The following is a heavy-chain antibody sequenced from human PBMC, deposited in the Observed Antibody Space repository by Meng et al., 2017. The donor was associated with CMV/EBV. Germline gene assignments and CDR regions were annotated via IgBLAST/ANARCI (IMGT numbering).Heavy chain of an antibody. CDR2: ISAYNGNT. CDR3: ARDYSPRITMIVVAHLGY. CDR1: GYTFTSYG. D-gene: IGHD3-22*01. J-gene: IGHJ4*02. V-gene: IGHV1-18*01. Sequence: ASVKVSCKASGYTFTSYGISWVRQAPGQGLEWMGWISAYNGNTNYAQKLQGRVTMTTDTSTSTAYMELRSLRSDDTAVYYCARDYSPRITMIVVAHLGYWGQGTLVT.